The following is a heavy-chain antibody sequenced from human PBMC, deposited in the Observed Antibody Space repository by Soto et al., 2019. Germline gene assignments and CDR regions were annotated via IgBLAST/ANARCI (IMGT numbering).Heavy chain of an antibody. CDR2: ILVDGRT. D-gene: IGHD2-8*02. Sequence: VGSLRLSCAASGFICSSYDMSWVRQAPGKGLEWVSTILVDGRTFYVDSVKGRFTISRDNSKNTVYLQMNSLTAGDTALYYCAKATATGGGAFDICGQGTMVTVS. CDR3: AKATATGGGAFDI. CDR1: GFICSSYD. V-gene: IGHV3-23*01. J-gene: IGHJ3*02.